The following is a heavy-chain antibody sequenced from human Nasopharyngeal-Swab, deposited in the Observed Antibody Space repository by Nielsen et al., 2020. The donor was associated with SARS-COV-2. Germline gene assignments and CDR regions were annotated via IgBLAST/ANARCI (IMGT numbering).Heavy chain of an antibody. Sequence: GESLKISCAASGFTFSSYGMHWVRQAPGKGLEWVAVIWYDGSNKYYADSVKGRFTISRDNSKNTLYLQMNSLRAEDTAVYYCAKDGGGYYHDAFDIWGHGTMVSVSS. D-gene: IGHD3-3*01. V-gene: IGHV3-33*06. CDR1: GFTFSSYG. CDR3: AKDGGGYYHDAFDI. CDR2: IWYDGSNK. J-gene: IGHJ3*02.